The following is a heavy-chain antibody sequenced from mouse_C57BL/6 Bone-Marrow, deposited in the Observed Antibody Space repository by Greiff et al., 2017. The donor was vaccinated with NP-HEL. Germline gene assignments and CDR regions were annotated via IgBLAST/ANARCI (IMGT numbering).Heavy chain of an antibody. J-gene: IGHJ4*01. V-gene: IGHV1-64*01. Sequence: QVQLQQPGAELVKPGASVKLSCKASGYTFTSYWMHWVKQRPGQGLEWIGMIHPNSGSTNYTEKFKSKATLTVDQSSSTAYMQLSSLTSEDSAVYYCARGFNWENAMDYWGQGTSVTVSS. CDR3: ARGFNWENAMDY. CDR2: IHPNSGST. D-gene: IGHD4-1*02. CDR1: GYTFTSYW.